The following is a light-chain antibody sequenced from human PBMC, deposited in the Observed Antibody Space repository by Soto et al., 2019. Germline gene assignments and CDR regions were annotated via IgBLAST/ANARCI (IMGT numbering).Light chain of an antibody. CDR1: SSDVGGYNY. CDR2: DVS. J-gene: IGLJ1*01. V-gene: IGLV2-14*01. CDR3: TSYTSSNTHV. Sequence: QSVLTQPASVSGSPGQLITISCTGTSSDVGGYNYVSWLQQHPGKVPKLIIYDVSSRPSGVSNRFSGSKSGNTASLTISGLQAEDEADYYCTSYTSSNTHVFGGGTKLTVL.